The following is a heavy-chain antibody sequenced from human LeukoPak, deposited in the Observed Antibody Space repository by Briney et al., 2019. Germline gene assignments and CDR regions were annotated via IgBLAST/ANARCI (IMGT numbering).Heavy chain of an antibody. J-gene: IGHJ4*02. CDR2: ISGSSGSP. D-gene: IGHD2-21*02. V-gene: IGHV3-23*01. Sequence: GGSLRLSCAASGFTFSSDAMSWVRQAPGQGLGRGSAISGSSGSPNYADSVKGRFTISRANSKSKLYLQMNSLRAEATAVYYCAKEDCGGDCNWCNFDYWGQGTLVTVSS. CDR1: GFTFSSDA. CDR3: AKEDCGGDCNWCNFDY.